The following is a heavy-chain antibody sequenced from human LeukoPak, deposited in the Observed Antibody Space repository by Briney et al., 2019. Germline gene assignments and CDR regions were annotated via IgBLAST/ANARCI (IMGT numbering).Heavy chain of an antibody. J-gene: IGHJ4*02. D-gene: IGHD3-16*02. V-gene: IGHV1-69*13. CDR2: NIPIFGTA. CDR1: GGTFSSYA. Sequence: SVKVSCTASGGTFSSYAISWVRQAPGQGLEWMGGNIPIFGTANYAQKFQGRVTITADESTSTAYMELSSLRSEDTAVYYCARGVDDYVWGSYRAPHFDYWGQGTLVTVSS. CDR3: ARGVDDYVWGSYRAPHFDY.